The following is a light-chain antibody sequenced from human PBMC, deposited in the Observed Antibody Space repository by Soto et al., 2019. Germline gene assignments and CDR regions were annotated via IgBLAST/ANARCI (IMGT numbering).Light chain of an antibody. CDR1: QSISSW. V-gene: IGKV1-5*03. CDR2: KAS. CDR3: QLYHSYSWT. Sequence: DIQMTQSPSTLSASVGDRVTITCRASQSISSWLAWYQQKPGKAPKLLIYKASSLESGVPSRFSGSGSGTEFTLTISSLQPDDFATYWCQLYHSYSWTFGQGTKVEIK. J-gene: IGKJ1*01.